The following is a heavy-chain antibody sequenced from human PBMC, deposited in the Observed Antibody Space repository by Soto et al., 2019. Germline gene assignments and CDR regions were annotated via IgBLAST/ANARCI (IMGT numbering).Heavy chain of an antibody. D-gene: IGHD2-15*01. CDR3: ARDLRIAAGMDV. CDR2: IWYDGSNK. Sequence: GGSLRLSCAASGFTFSSYGMHWVRQAPGKGLEWVAVIWYDGSNKYYADSVKGRFTISRDNSKNTLYLQMNSLRAEDTAVYYCARDLRIAAGMDVWGQGTTVTVPS. CDR1: GFTFSSYG. J-gene: IGHJ6*02. V-gene: IGHV3-33*01.